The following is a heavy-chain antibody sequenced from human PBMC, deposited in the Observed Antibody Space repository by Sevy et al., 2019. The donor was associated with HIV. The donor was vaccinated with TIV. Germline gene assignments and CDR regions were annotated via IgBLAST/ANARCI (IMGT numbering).Heavy chain of an antibody. V-gene: IGHV3-66*01. CDR1: GFTVNSNY. J-gene: IGHJ4*02. D-gene: IGHD5-18*01. Sequence: GGSLRLSCAASGFTVNSNYMTWVRQAPGKGLEGVSVIDSDDTTYHADSVKDRFTISRDNFKNTLYLHMSSLRAEDTAVYYCARGKSGYDYALNYWGQGTLVTVSS. CDR3: ARGKSGYDYALNY. CDR2: IDSDDTT.